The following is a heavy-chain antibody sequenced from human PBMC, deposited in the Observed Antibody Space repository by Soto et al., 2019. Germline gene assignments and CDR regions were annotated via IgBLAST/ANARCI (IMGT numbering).Heavy chain of an antibody. Sequence: SATLSLTCTVSGGSISSYYWSWIRQPPGKGLEWIGYIYYSGSTNYNPSLKSRVTISVDTSKNQFSLKLSSVTAADTAVYYCARDFYYYGSGSYYNGGAFDIWGQGTMVTVSS. D-gene: IGHD3-10*01. CDR1: GGSISSYY. V-gene: IGHV4-59*01. CDR2: IYYSGST. J-gene: IGHJ3*02. CDR3: ARDFYYYGSGSYYNGGAFDI.